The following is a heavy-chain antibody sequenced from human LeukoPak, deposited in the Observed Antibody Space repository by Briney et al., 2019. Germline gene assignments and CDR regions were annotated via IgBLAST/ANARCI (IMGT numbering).Heavy chain of an antibody. CDR1: GFSLSTSGVG. CDR2: IYWNDNK. Sequence: SGPTLVKPTQTLTLTCTFSGFSLSTSGVGVGWIRQPPGKALEWFALIYWNDNKRYSPSLKNRLTITKDTSKNQVVLTMTNMDPVDTATYYCAHTVDDYVWGSYRLDYWGQGTLVTVSS. V-gene: IGHV2-5*01. D-gene: IGHD3-16*02. CDR3: AHTVDDYVWGSYRLDY. J-gene: IGHJ4*02.